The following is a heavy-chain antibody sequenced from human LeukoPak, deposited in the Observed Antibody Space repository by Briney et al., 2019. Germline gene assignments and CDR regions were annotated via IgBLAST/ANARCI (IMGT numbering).Heavy chain of an antibody. CDR2: ISYDGSNE. D-gene: IGHD7-27*01. J-gene: IGHJ4*02. V-gene: IGHV3-30*03. CDR3: ARKFLTGRLIDY. CDR1: GFTFSNYG. Sequence: QPGRSLRLSCAASGFTFSNYGMHWVRQAPGKGLESVAVISYDGSNEYYADSVKGRFTISRDTSRNTLYLQMNSLRAEDTALYYCARKFLTGRLIDYWGQGTLVTVSS.